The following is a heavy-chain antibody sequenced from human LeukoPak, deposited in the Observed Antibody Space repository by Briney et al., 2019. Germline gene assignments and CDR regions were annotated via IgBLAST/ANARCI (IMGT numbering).Heavy chain of an antibody. V-gene: IGHV3-23*01. CDR1: GFTFNNLA. D-gene: IGHD6-25*01. CDR2: ISAGGTSA. Sequence: PGGSLRLSCAGSGFTFNNLALTWVRQAPGKGLEWVSTISAGGTSAYYADSVKGRFTTSRDNSKNTPYLQLSSLRVEDTAVYYCAKDYSSAWHPRGMDVWGQGTTVTVSS. J-gene: IGHJ6*02. CDR3: AKDYSSAWHPRGMDV.